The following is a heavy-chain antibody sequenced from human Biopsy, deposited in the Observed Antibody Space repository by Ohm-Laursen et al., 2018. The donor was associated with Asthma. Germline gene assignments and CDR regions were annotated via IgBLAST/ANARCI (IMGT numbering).Heavy chain of an antibody. CDR3: ARTTYGDDGFDP. CDR1: GGSINIGDYY. D-gene: IGHD4-17*01. V-gene: IGHV4-31*03. J-gene: IGHJ5*02. CDR2: IYYSGST. Sequence: PSQTLSLTCTVSGGSINIGDYYWSWIRQHPVKGLEWIGYIYYSGSTYYNPSLKGRVSISLDTSKNQFSLSLTSVTAADTAVYYCARTTYGDDGFDPWGQGTLVTVSS.